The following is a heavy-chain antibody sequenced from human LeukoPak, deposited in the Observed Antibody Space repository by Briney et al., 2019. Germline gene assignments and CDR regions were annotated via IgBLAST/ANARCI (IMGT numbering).Heavy chain of an antibody. D-gene: IGHD1-1*01. V-gene: IGHV4-59*01. Sequence: VKPSETLSLTCTVSGGSISSYYWSWIRQPPGKGLEWIGYIYYSGSTNYNPSLKSRVTISVDTSKNQFSLKLSSVTAADTAVYYCAREALGDWNDPMYYFDYWGQGTLVTVSS. CDR1: GGSISSYY. CDR2: IYYSGST. CDR3: AREALGDWNDPMYYFDY. J-gene: IGHJ4*02.